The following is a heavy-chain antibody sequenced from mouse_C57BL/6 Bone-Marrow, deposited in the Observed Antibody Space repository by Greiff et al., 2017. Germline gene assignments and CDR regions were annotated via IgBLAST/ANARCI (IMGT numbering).Heavy chain of an antibody. CDR1: GYTFTDYE. CDR2: IDPETGGT. V-gene: IGHV1-15*01. Sequence: VQLQQSGAELVRPGASVTLSCKASGYTFTDYEMHWVKQTPVHGLEWIGAIDPETGGTAYNQKFKGKAILTADKSSSTAYMELRSLTSEDSAVYYCTRNYGSSPDYWGQGTTLTVSS. J-gene: IGHJ2*01. CDR3: TRNYGSSPDY. D-gene: IGHD1-1*01.